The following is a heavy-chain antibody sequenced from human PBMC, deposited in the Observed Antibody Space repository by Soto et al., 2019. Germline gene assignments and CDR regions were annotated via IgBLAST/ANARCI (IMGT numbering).Heavy chain of an antibody. V-gene: IGHV4-4*02. D-gene: IGHD6-6*01. CDR2: IYHSGST. CDR1: SGSISSSNW. J-gene: IGHJ5*02. CDR3: VGSSYFNEFDP. Sequence: SETLSLTCAVSSGSISSSNWWSWVRQPPGKGLEWIGEIYHSGSTNYNPSLKSRVTISVDKSKNQFSLKLSSVTAADTAVYYCVGSSYFNEFDPWGQGTLVTVSS.